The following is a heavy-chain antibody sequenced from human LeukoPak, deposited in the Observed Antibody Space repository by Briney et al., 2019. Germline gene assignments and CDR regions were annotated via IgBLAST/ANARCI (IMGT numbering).Heavy chain of an antibody. CDR2: IYYSGST. D-gene: IGHD3-22*01. V-gene: IGHV4-59*01. J-gene: IGHJ4*02. CDR3: AKDLDSTGYYYGGDY. CDR1: GGSISSYY. Sequence: SETLSLTCSVSGGSISSYYWSWIRQPPGKGLEWIGYIYYSGSTNYNPSLKSPVTISVDTSKNQFSLKLRSVTAADTAVYYCAKDLDSTGYYYGGDYWGQGTLVTVSS.